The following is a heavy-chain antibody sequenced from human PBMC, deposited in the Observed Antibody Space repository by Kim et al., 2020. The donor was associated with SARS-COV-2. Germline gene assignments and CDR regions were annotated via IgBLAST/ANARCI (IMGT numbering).Heavy chain of an antibody. CDR2: IKQDGSEK. CDR3: ARVDDRSGYRPSDH. J-gene: IGHJ4*02. Sequence: GGSLRLSCAASGFTFSTYWMTWVRQAPGKGLEWVANIKQDGSEKNYVDSVKGRFTISRDSNSLYLHMNSLRAEDTAVYYCARVDDRSGYRPSDHWGQGILVIVSS. CDR1: GFTFSTYW. V-gene: IGHV3-7*03. D-gene: IGHD3-22*01.